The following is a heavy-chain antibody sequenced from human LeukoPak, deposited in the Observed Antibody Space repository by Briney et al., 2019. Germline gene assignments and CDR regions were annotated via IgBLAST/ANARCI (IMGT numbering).Heavy chain of an antibody. J-gene: IGHJ3*02. CDR2: IYYSGST. D-gene: IGHD1-26*01. CDR3: ARELVGATGAAFDI. Sequence: SETLSLTCTVSGGSISSSSYYWGWIRQPPGKGLEWIGSIYYSGSTYYNPSLKSRVTISVDTSKNQFSLKLSSVTAADTAVYYCARELVGATGAAFDIWGQGTMVTVSS. CDR1: GGSISSSSYY. V-gene: IGHV4-39*02.